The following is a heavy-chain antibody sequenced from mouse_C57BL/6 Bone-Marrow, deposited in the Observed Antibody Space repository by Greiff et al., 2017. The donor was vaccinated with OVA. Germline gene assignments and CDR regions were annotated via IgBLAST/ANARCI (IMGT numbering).Heavy chain of an antibody. CDR2: IDPSDSYT. D-gene: IGHD2-2*01. CDR3: ARKRLPYAMDY. V-gene: IGHV1-59*01. J-gene: IGHJ4*01. Sequence: QVHVKQPGAELVRPGTSVKLSCKASGYTFTSYWMHWVKQRPGQGLEWIGVIDPSDSYTNYNQKFKGKATLTVDTSSSTAYMQLSSLTSEDSAVYYCARKRLPYAMDYWGQGTSVTVSS. CDR1: GYTFTSYW.